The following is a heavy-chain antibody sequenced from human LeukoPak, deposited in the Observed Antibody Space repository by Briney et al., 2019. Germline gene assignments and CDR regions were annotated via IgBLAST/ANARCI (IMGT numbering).Heavy chain of an antibody. Sequence: PSETLSLTCAVYGGSFSGYYWSWIRQPPGKGLEWIGSIYYSGSIYYNPSLKSRVTISVDTSKNQFSLKLSSVTAADTAVYYCARYCSSTSCYPSYYYGMDVWGQGTTVTVSS. J-gene: IGHJ6*02. V-gene: IGHV4-34*01. CDR2: IYYSGSI. D-gene: IGHD2-2*01. CDR3: ARYCSSTSCYPSYYYGMDV. CDR1: GGSFSGYY.